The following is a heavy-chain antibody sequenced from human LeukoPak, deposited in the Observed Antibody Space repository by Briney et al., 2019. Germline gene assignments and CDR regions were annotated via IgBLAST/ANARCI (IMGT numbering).Heavy chain of an antibody. V-gene: IGHV3-21*01. J-gene: IGHJ4*02. D-gene: IGHD3-22*01. CDR2: ISSSSSYI. Sequence: GGALRLSCAASGFTFSSYSTNWVRQAPGKGLEWVSSISSSSSYIYYADSVKGRFTISRDNAKNSLYLQMNSLRAEDTAVYYCARVDSSGFGYWSQGTLVTVSS. CDR1: GFTFSSYS. CDR3: ARVDSSGFGY.